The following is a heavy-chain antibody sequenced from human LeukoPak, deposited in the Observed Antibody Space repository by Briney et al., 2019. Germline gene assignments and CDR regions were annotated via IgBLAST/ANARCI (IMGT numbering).Heavy chain of an antibody. D-gene: IGHD6-19*01. CDR3: ARRKQWLDPYFDY. Sequence: SVKVSCKASGGTFSSYAISWVRQAPGQGLEWMGRIIPIFGIANYAQKFQGRVTITADKSTSTAYMELSSLRSEDTAVYYCARRKQWLDPYFDYWGQGTQVTVSS. CDR1: GGTFSSYA. V-gene: IGHV1-69*04. CDR2: IIPIFGIA. J-gene: IGHJ4*02.